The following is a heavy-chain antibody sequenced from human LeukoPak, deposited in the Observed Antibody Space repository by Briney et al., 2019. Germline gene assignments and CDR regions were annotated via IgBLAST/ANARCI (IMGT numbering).Heavy chain of an antibody. J-gene: IGHJ4*02. Sequence: ASVKVSCKASGYTFTTYAMHWVRQAPRQRLEWMGWINAGNGNTKYSQKFQARATITRDTSASTAYMELSSLRSEDTAVYYCARDPIGSRWPYYFDYWGQGTLVTVSS. CDR1: GYTFTTYA. CDR2: INAGNGNT. V-gene: IGHV1-3*01. D-gene: IGHD6-13*01. CDR3: ARDPIGSRWPYYFDY.